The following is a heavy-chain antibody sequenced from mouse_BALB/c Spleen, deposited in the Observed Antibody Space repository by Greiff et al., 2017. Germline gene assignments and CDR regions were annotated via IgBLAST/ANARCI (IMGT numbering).Heavy chain of an antibody. V-gene: IGHV14-1*02. D-gene: IGHD1-1*01. J-gene: IGHJ1*01. CDR3: ARYGYGYFDV. CDR1: GFNIKDYY. Sequence: DVKLQESGAELVRPGALVKLSCKASGFNIKDYYMHWVKQRPEQGLEWIGWIDPENGNTIYDPKFQGKASITADTSSNTAYLQLSSLTSEDTAVYYCARYGYGYFDVWGAGTTVTVSS. CDR2: IDPENGNT.